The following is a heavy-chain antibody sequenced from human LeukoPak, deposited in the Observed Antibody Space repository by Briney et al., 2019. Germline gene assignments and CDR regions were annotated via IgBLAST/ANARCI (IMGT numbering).Heavy chain of an antibody. D-gene: IGHD6-19*01. CDR2: ISFDGSNK. J-gene: IGHJ4*02. V-gene: IGHV3-30*04. CDR1: GFTFSSDA. CDR3: ATPEKQWHIFDC. Sequence: GRSLRLSCAASGFTFSSDAMHWVRQAPGKGLEWVAVISFDGSNKYYADSVKGRFTISRDNSKNTLYLQMNSLRAEDTAVYYCATPEKQWHIFDCWGQGTLVTVSS.